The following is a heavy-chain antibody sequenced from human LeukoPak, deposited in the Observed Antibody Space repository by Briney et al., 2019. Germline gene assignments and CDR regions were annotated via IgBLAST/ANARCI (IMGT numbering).Heavy chain of an antibody. J-gene: IGHJ4*02. D-gene: IGHD4-17*01. V-gene: IGHV1-24*01. Sequence: GASVKVSCKVSGYTLTELSIHWVRQAPGKGLEWMGGFDPEDGETIYAQKFQGRVTMTEDTSTDTAYMELSSLRSEDTAVYYCATLDYGASPVDYWGQGTLVTVSS. CDR2: FDPEDGET. CDR1: GYTLTELS. CDR3: ATLDYGASPVDY.